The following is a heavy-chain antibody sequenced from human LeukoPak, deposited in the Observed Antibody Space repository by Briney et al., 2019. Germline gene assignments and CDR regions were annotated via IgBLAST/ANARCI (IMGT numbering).Heavy chain of an antibody. CDR3: ARASSGTFLFGPLDY. CDR1: GSSITSEYY. Sequence: SETLSLTCSVSGSSITSEYYWGWIRQAPAKGLEWVGTIYHSGSTYYNPALRSRVTISVDTSRNRFSLKLTSVTAADTAVYFCARASSGTFLFGPLDYWGQGNLVTVSS. J-gene: IGHJ4*02. V-gene: IGHV4-38-2*02. D-gene: IGHD1-26*01. CDR2: IYHSGST.